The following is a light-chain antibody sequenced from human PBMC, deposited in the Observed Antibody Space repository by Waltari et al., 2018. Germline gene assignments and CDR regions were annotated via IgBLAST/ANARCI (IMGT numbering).Light chain of an antibody. Sequence: QSALTQPASVSGAPGQSITISCPATTSGSGNSDFVSWYQHHPGKVPKLLIYEVIKRPSNISDRFTGSKSGNTASLSISGLQADDEADYYCCSYVQKDIWLFGRGTKVTVL. V-gene: IGLV2-23*02. CDR3: CSYVQKDIWL. CDR2: EVI. J-gene: IGLJ3*02. CDR1: TSGSGNSDF.